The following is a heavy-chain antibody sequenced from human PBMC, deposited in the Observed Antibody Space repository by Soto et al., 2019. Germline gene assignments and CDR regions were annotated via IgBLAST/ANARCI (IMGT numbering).Heavy chain of an antibody. CDR3: ARDLIAAAGTPSDGYGMDV. CDR2: INPSGGRT. J-gene: IGHJ6*02. V-gene: IGHV1-46*01. CDR1: GYTFTSYY. Sequence: QVQLVQSGAEVKKPGASVKVSCKASGYTFTSYYMHWLRQAPGQALERMGIINPSGGRTSYVQKFQGRVTMTRDTSTSTVYMELSSLRSEDTAVYYCARDLIAAAGTPSDGYGMDVWGQGTTVTVSS. D-gene: IGHD6-13*01.